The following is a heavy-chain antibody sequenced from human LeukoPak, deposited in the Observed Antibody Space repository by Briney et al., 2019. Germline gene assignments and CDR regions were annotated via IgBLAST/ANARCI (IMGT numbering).Heavy chain of an antibody. D-gene: IGHD5-12*01. J-gene: IGHJ4*02. CDR2: TYYRSKWYY. CDR1: GDSVSSNSVA. CDR3: ARGATAHFDH. V-gene: IGHV6-1*01. Sequence: SQTLSLTCGISGDSVSSNSVAWNWVRQSPSRGLEWLGRTYYRSKWYYDYAVSVKSRMTINPDTSKNQFSLQLNSVTPEDTAVYYCARGATAHFDHWGQGTLVTVSS.